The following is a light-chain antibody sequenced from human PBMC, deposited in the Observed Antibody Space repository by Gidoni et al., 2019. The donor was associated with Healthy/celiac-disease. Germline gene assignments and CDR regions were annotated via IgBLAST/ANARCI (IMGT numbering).Light chain of an antibody. V-gene: IGLV2-14*01. J-gene: IGLJ1*01. Sequence: QSALTQPASVSASPGQSITISCTGTSSDVGVYNYVSWYQQHPGKAPKLMIYDVSNRPSGVSNRFSGSKCGNTASLTISGLQAEDEADYYCSSYTSSSTLGVFGTGTKVTVL. CDR3: SSYTSSSTLGV. CDR2: DVS. CDR1: SSDVGVYNY.